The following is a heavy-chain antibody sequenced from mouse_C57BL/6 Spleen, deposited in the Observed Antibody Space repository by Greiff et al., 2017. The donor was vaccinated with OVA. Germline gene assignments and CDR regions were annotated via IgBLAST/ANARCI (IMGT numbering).Heavy chain of an antibody. J-gene: IGHJ4*01. D-gene: IGHD2-12*01. CDR1: GFSLTSYG. CDR2: IRSGGST. CDR3: ARKGFRVTGAMDY. V-gene: IGHV2-2*01. Sequence: VKLQESGPGLVQPSQCLSITCTVSGFSLTSYGVHWVRQSPGKGLEWLGVIRSGGSTDYNAAFISRLSISKDNSKNQVFFKMNSLQTDDTATYYCARKGFRVTGAMDYWGQGTSVTVSS.